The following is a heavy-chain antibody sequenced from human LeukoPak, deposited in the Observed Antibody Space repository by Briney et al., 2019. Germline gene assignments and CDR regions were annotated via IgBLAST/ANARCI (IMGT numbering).Heavy chain of an antibody. Sequence: GGSLRLSCAASGFTFSSYGMNWVRQAPGKGLEWVSSIASGSNTVNYADSVKGRFTVSRDNAKNSLYLQMNSLRAEDTAVYYCARDLGGTYHPFDYWGQGTLVTVSS. CDR1: GFTFSSYG. D-gene: IGHD1-26*01. CDR3: ARDLGGTYHPFDY. CDR2: IASGSNTV. V-gene: IGHV3-21*01. J-gene: IGHJ4*02.